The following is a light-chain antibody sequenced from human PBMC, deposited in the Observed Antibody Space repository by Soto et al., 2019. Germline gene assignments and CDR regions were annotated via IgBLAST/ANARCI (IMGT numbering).Light chain of an antibody. J-gene: IGKJ5*01. CDR1: QSLLHITGETF. CDR3: MQSTQLPPT. Sequence: VVMTQNPLSLSVAPGQPASISCKSSQSLLHITGETFLFWYLQKPGQSPQLLIYEVSTRVSGVPDRFSGSGSGTDFTLEISRVETDDVGIYYCMQSTQLPPTFGQGTRLEIK. CDR2: EVS. V-gene: IGKV2D-29*02.